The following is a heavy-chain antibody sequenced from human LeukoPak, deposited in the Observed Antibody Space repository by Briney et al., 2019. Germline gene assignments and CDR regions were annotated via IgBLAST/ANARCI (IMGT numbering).Heavy chain of an antibody. J-gene: IGHJ3*02. D-gene: IGHD2-2*01. CDR2: ISSSSSYI. V-gene: IGHV3-21*01. CDR3: ARFYCSSTSCFAFDI. CDR1: GFTFSSYS. Sequence: GGSLRLSCAASGFTFSSYSMDWVRQAPGKGLEWVSSISSSSSYIYYADSVKGRFTISRDNAKNSLYLQMNSLRAEDTAVYYCARFYCSSTSCFAFDIWGQGTMVTVSS.